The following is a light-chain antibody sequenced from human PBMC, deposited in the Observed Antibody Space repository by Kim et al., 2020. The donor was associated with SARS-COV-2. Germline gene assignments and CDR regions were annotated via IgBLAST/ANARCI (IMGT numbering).Light chain of an antibody. J-gene: IGKJ4*01. V-gene: IGKV3-11*01. CDR2: EAS. CDR3: QQRSNWPLT. Sequence: EIVLTQSPATLSLSPGERATLSCRASQSVSTYLAWYQQKLGQAPRLLIYEASNRATGTPARFSGSGSGTDFTLTISSLEPEDFAVYYCQQRSNWPLTFGGGTKVDIK. CDR1: QSVSTY.